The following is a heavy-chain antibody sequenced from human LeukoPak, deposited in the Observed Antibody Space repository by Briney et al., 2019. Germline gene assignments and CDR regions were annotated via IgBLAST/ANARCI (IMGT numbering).Heavy chain of an antibody. D-gene: IGHD3-16*02. J-gene: IGHJ4*02. V-gene: IGHV3-74*01. Sequence: QTGGSLRLSCAASGFTFSNYWMHWVRQAPGKGLVWVSRINSDGSIINYADSVKGRFTISRDNAKNTLYLQMNSLRAEDTAVYYCCPFGGVIVWNHWGQGTLVTVSS. CDR2: INSDGSII. CDR3: CPFGGVIVWNH. CDR1: GFTFSNYW.